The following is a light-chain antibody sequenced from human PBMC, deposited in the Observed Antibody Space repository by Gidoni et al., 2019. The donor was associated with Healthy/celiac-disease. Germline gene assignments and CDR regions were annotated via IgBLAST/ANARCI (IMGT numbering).Light chain of an antibody. CDR2: KAS. Sequence: DIQMTQSPSTLSASVGDRVTITCRASQSISSWLAWYQQKPGKAPKLLIYKASSLESGVPSRFSGSGSGTEFTLTISSLQPDDFATYYCQQYNTYRGFXQXTKVEI. V-gene: IGKV1-5*03. CDR3: QQYNTYRG. J-gene: IGKJ1*01. CDR1: QSISSW.